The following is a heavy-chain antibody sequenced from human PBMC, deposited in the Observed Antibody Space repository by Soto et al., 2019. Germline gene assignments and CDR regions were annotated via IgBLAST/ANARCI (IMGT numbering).Heavy chain of an antibody. Sequence: SVKVSRKASGGTFSSYAISWLRQAPGQGLEWMGGIIPIFGTANYAQKFQGRVTITADESTSTAYMELSSLRSEDTAVYYCARAPDDSSGYYYDVFDYWGQGTLVTVSS. CDR3: ARAPDDSSGYYYDVFDY. D-gene: IGHD3-22*01. V-gene: IGHV1-69*13. CDR2: IIPIFGTA. CDR1: GGTFSSYA. J-gene: IGHJ4*02.